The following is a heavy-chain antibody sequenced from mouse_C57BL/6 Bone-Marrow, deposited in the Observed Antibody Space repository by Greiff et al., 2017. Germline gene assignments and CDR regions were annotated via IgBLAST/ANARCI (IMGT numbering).Heavy chain of an antibody. D-gene: IGHD2-4*01. CDR2: IYPRSGNT. J-gene: IGHJ2*01. CDR3: ARKYYDYDNFDY. V-gene: IGHV1-81*01. Sequence: LMESGAELARPGASVKLSCKASGYTFTSYGISWVKQRTGQGLEWIGEIYPRSGNTYYNEKFKGKATLTADKSSSTAYMELRSLTSEDSAVYFCARKYYDYDNFDYWGQGTTLTVSS. CDR1: GYTFTSYG.